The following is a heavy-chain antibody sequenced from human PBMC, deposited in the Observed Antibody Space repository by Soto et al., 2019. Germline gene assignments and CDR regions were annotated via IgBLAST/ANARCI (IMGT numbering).Heavy chain of an antibody. J-gene: IGHJ4*02. CDR2: ISYSGST. Sequence: QVQLQESGPGLVKPSQTLSLTCTVSGGSISSGNYYWSWIRQPPGKGLECIGFISYSGSTYYSTSLKSRVTISVDTSKSQFSLNLSFVTAADTAVYYCATMGTPATGLYFFDYWGQGSLVNVSS. V-gene: IGHV4-30-4*01. CDR3: ATMGTPATGLYFFDY. CDR1: GGSISSGNYY. D-gene: IGHD2-15*01.